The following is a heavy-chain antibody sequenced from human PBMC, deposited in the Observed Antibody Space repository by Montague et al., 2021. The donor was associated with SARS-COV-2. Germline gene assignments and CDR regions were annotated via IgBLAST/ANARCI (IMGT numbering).Heavy chain of an antibody. CDR3: ARDSYYYMDV. J-gene: IGHJ6*03. Sequence: SLRLSCAASGFTFSTNLMSWVRQAPGNGLEWVANIKQDGSDKFYVDSVKGRFTLSTDNAKNSVYLQMDGLRPEDTAVYYCARDSYYYMDVWGKGTTVTVSS. CDR1: GFTFSTNL. V-gene: IGHV3-7*01. CDR2: IKQDGSDK.